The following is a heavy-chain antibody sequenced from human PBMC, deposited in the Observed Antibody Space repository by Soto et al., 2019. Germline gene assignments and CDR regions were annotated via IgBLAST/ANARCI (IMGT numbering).Heavy chain of an antibody. Sequence: EVHLVESGGGLVRPGGALRLSCAGFISGYSMIWVGQAPGKGLECLSHIRSSGIFTDYADSVKGRFTISRDNAKNSLYLQMNSLRAEDTAVYHCATNEFSVDYWGQGTLVTVSS. CDR2: IRSSGIFT. CDR1: FISGYS. CDR3: ATNEFSVDY. D-gene: IGHD1-1*01. J-gene: IGHJ4*02. V-gene: IGHV3-21*04.